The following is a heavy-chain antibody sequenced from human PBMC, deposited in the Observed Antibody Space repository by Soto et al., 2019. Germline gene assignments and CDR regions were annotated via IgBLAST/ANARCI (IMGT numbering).Heavy chain of an antibody. CDR3: ARDSGSGSYYYYGMDV. CDR1: GGSISSGGYY. V-gene: IGHV4-31*03. CDR2: IYYSGST. Sequence: SETLSLTCTVSGGSISSGGYYWSWIRQHPGKGLEWIGYIYYSGSTYYNPSLKSRVTISVDTSKNQFSLKLSSVTAAGTAVYYCARDSGSGSYYYYGMDVWGQGTTVTVSS. J-gene: IGHJ6*02. D-gene: IGHD3-10*01.